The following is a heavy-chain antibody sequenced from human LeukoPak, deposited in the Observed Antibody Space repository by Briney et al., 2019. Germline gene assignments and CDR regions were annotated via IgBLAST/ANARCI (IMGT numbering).Heavy chain of an antibody. J-gene: IGHJ5*02. Sequence: GGSLRLSCTASGFTFGDYAMSWVRQAPGKGLEWVSSISSSSSYIYYADSVKGRFTISRDNAKNSLYLQMNSLRAEDTAVYYCARDRYRHWFDPWGQGTLVTVSS. V-gene: IGHV3-21*04. CDR1: GFTFGDYA. CDR2: ISSSSSYI. D-gene: IGHD1-1*01. CDR3: ARDRYRHWFDP.